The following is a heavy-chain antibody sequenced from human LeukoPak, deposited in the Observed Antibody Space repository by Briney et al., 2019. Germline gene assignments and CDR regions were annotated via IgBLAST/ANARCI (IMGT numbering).Heavy chain of an antibody. CDR2: IYYSGST. V-gene: IGHV4-59*12. D-gene: IGHD3-22*01. J-gene: IGHJ4*02. Sequence: SETLSLTCTVSGGSISSYYWSWIRQPPGKGLEWIGYIYYSGSTNYNPSLKSRVTMSVDTSKNQFSLKLSSVTAADTAVYYCARELGGYYYDSSGYYYFDYWGQGTLVTVSS. CDR3: ARELGGYYYDSSGYYYFDY. CDR1: GGSISSYY.